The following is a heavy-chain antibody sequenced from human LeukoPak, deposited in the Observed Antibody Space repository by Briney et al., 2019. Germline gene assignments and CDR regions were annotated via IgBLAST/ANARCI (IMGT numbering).Heavy chain of an antibody. CDR2: INHSGST. V-gene: IGHV4-34*01. CDR3: ARRGYSYGKYFDY. D-gene: IGHD5-18*01. CDR1: GGSFSGYY. J-gene: IGHJ4*02. Sequence: SETLSLTCAVYGGSFSGYYWSWIRQPPGKGLEWIGEINHSGSTNYNPSLKSRVTISVDTSKNQSSLKLSSVTAADTAVYYCARRGYSYGKYFDYWGQGTLVTVSS.